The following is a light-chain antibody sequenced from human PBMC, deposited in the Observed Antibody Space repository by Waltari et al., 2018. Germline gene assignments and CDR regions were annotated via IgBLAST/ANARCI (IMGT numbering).Light chain of an antibody. CDR1: SSHIGAPYD. V-gene: IGLV1-40*01. J-gene: IGLJ2*01. Sequence: QSVLTQPPSVSGAPGQRVTISCTGSSSHIGAPYDVHAYRQLPGTAPNLLIFGNSNRPSGVPDRFSGSKSGTSASLAITGLQAEDEADYYCQSYDSSLSGSDVVFGGGTKLTVL. CDR3: QSYDSSLSGSDVV. CDR2: GNS.